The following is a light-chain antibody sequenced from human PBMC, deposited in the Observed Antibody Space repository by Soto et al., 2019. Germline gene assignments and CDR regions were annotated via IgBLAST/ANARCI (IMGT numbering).Light chain of an antibody. CDR3: SSYTSSSTWV. Sequence: QSALTQPASVSGSPGQSITISCTGTSSDVGGFKYVSWYQQHPDNAPKLIIYEVSDRPSGVSDRFSGSKSANTASLTISWLQAEDEADYYCSSYTSSSTWVFGGGTKLTVL. V-gene: IGLV2-14*01. CDR1: SSDVGGFKY. CDR2: EVS. J-gene: IGLJ3*02.